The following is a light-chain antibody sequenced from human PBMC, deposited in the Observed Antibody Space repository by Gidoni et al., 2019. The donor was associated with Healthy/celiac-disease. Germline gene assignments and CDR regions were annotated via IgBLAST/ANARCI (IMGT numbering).Light chain of an antibody. J-gene: IGLJ2*01. CDR3: SSYAGSLYVV. V-gene: IGLV2-8*01. CDR2: EVS. Sequence: QSALTQPPSASGSPGQSVTISCTGTSSDVGGYNYVSWYQQHPGKAPKLMIYEVSKRPSGVPDRFSGSKSGNTASLTVSGLQAEDEADCYCSSYAGSLYVVFGGGTKLTVL. CDR1: SSDVGGYNY.